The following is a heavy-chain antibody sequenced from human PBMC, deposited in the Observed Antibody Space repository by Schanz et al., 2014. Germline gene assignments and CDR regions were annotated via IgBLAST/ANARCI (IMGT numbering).Heavy chain of an antibody. CDR2: ISYDGTNE. CDR1: GFTFSSYT. J-gene: IGHJ4*02. CDR3: ARDGDFDY. V-gene: IGHV3-30*03. Sequence: VQLLESGGGLVRPGGSLRLSCAASGFTFSSYTMNWVRQAPGKGLEWVAVISYDGTNEYYAESVKGRFTISRDNAKNTFYLHMNSLRNEDTAVYYCARDGDFDYWGQGTLVTVSS.